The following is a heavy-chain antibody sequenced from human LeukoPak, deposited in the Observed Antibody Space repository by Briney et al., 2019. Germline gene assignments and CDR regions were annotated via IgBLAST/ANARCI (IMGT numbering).Heavy chain of an antibody. D-gene: IGHD3/OR15-3a*01. CDR2: IYYSGST. CDR1: GGSISSYY. V-gene: IGHV4-59*01. CDR3: AREFMIFGRRYYMDV. J-gene: IGHJ6*03. Sequence: PSETLSLTCTVSGGSISSYYWSWIRQPPGKGLEWIGYIYYSGSTNYNPSLKSRVTISVDTSKNQFSLKLSSVTAADTAVYYCAREFMIFGRRYYMDVWGKGTTVTVSS.